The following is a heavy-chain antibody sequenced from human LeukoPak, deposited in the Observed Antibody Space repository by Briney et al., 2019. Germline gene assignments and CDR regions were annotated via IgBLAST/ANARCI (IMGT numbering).Heavy chain of an antibody. J-gene: IGHJ4*02. CDR2: IKQDGSEK. V-gene: IGHV3-7*01. CDR1: GFTFSSYW. Sequence: PGGSLRLSCAASGFTFSSYWMSWVRQAPGKGLEWVANIKQDGSEKYYVDSVKGRFTISRDNAKNSLYLQMNSLRAEDTAVYYCARALVYSSSWYFDYRGQGTLVTVSS. CDR3: ARALVYSSSWYFDY. D-gene: IGHD6-13*01.